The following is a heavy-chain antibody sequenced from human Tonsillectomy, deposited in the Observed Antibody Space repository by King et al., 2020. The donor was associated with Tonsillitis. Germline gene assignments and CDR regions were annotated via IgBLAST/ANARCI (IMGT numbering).Heavy chain of an antibody. CDR3: ARESGGCSSTSCYYYFDY. D-gene: IGHD2-2*01. CDR1: GYTFTSYA. Sequence: VQLVQSGAEVKKPGASVKVSCKASGYTFTSYAMHWVRQAPGQRLEWMGWINAGNGNTKYSQKFQGRVTITRDTSASTAYMELSSRRSEDTAVYYCARESGGCSSTSCYYYFDYWGQGTLVTVSS. J-gene: IGHJ4*02. V-gene: IGHV1-3*01. CDR2: INAGNGNT.